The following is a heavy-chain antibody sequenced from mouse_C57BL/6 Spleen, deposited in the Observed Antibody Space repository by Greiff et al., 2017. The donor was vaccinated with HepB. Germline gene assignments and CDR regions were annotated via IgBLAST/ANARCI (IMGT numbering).Heavy chain of an antibody. CDR1: GFTFSSYG. V-gene: IGHV5-6*02. Sequence: EVKFEESGGDLVKPGGSLKLSCAASGFTFSSYGMSWVRQTPDKRLEWVATISSGGSYTYYPDSVKGRFTISRDNAKNTLYLQMSSLKSEDTAMYYCARRVANWDPFDYWGQGTTLTVSS. CDR3: ARRVANWDPFDY. CDR2: ISSGGSYT. J-gene: IGHJ2*01. D-gene: IGHD4-1*01.